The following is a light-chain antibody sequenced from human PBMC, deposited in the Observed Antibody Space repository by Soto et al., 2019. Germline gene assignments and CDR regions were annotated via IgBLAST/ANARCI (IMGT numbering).Light chain of an antibody. J-gene: IGLJ1*01. CDR2: RNN. CDR1: SSNIGSNY. CDR3: AAWDDSLSGSYV. Sequence: QSVLTQPPSASGTPGQRVTISCSGSSSNIGSNYVYWYQQLPGTAPKLLIHRNNQRPSGVPDRFSGSKSGTSASLAISGLRSKDEADYYCAAWDDSLSGSYVFGTGTKVTVL. V-gene: IGLV1-47*01.